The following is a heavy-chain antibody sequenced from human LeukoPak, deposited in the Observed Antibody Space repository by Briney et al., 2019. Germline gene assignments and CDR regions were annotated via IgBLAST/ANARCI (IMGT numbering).Heavy chain of an antibody. J-gene: IGHJ4*02. D-gene: IGHD2-2*01. Sequence: GTSLRLSGAASGFAFSGYGMHWIRQAPGKGLEWVAVIWYDGNNKYYEDSVKGRFTISRDNSKNTLYLQMNSLRAEDTAVYYCARDCRFGSTTCHDYWGQGTLVTVSS. CDR1: GFAFSGYG. CDR2: IWYDGNNK. V-gene: IGHV3-33*01. CDR3: ARDCRFGSTTCHDY.